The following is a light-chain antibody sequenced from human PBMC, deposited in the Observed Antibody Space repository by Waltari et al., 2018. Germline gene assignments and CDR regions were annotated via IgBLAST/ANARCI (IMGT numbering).Light chain of an antibody. J-gene: IGKJ1*01. V-gene: IGKV1-5*03. CDR2: KAS. Sequence: DIQMTQSPSTLSASVGDSVTITCRASQSISSWLAWYQQKPGKAPKILIDKASSLESGVPSRFSGSGSGTEFTRTISSLQPDDFATYYCQQYNTYSGTFGQGTKVEIK. CDR3: QQYNTYSGT. CDR1: QSISSW.